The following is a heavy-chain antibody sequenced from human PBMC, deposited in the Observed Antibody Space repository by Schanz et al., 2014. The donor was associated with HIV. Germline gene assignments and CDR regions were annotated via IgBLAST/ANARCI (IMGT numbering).Heavy chain of an antibody. Sequence: QVQLVESGGDLVKPGGSLRLSCTASGFSFSDYHMSWIRQAPGKGLEWVSSLSGSGSNIYYADSVKGRFTISRDNGKNSLFLQMNSLRAEDTAVYYCARVFGRTYGLPEYWGQGTLVTVSS. D-gene: IGHD3-10*01. CDR1: GFSFSDYH. CDR3: ARVFGRTYGLPEY. V-gene: IGHV3-11*01. J-gene: IGHJ4*02. CDR2: LSGSGSNI.